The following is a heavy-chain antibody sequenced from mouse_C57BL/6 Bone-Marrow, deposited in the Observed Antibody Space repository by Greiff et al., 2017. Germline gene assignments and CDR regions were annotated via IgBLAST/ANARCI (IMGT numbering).Heavy chain of an antibody. CDR2: IHPRSGNT. J-gene: IGHJ1*03. V-gene: IGHV1-81*01. Sequence: VQVVESGAELARPGASVKLSCKASGYTFTSYGISWVKQRTGQGLEWIGEIHPRSGNTYYNEKFKGKATLTADKSSSTAYMELRSLTSEDSAVYFCASSYGYWYFEVWGTGTTVTVSS. CDR3: ASSYGYWYFEV. CDR1: GYTFTSYG. D-gene: IGHD1-1*01.